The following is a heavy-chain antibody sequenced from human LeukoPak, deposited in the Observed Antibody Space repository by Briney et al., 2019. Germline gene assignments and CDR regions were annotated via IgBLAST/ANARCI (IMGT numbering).Heavy chain of an antibody. CDR2: IYYSGST. D-gene: IGHD1-26*01. J-gene: IGHJ4*02. CDR3: AARVVGATTIDY. V-gene: IGHV4-59*08. CDR1: GGSISSYY. Sequence: SETLSLTCTVSGGSISSYYWSWIRQPPGKGLEWIGYIYYSGSTNYNPSLKSRVTISVDTSKNRFSLKLSSVTAADTAVYYCAARVVGATTIDYWGQGTLVTVSS.